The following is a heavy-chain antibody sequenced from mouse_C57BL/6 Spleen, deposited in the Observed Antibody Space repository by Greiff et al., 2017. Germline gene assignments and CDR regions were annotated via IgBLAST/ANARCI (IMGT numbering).Heavy chain of an antibody. D-gene: IGHD2-1*01. V-gene: IGHV1-80*01. CDR1: GYAFSSYW. Sequence: VQLQESGAELVKPGASVKISCKASGYAFSSYWMNWVKQRPGKGLEWIGQIYPGDGDTNYNGKFKGKATLTADKSSSTAYMQLSSLTSEDSAVYICAKTEQGFSTLGYCGQETSHTVSS. CDR3: AKTEQGFSTLGY. J-gene: IGHJ4*01. CDR2: IYPGDGDT.